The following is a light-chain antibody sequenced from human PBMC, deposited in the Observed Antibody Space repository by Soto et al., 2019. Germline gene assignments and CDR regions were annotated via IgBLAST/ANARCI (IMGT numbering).Light chain of an antibody. CDR2: GAS. J-gene: IGKJ1*01. CDR3: QKYADWPRK. CDR1: QSVRSN. V-gene: IGKV3-15*01. Sequence: EIVLTQSPATLSLSPGERVTLSCRASQSVRSNLAWYQQKPGQSPRLLIYGASTRATGIPARFSGSGSGTEFTLTISSLQSGDFAVYYCQKYADWPRKFGQGTKVDIK.